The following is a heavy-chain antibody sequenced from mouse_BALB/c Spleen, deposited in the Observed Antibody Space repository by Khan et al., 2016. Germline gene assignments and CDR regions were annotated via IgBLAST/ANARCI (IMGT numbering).Heavy chain of an antibody. D-gene: IGHD2-3*01. J-gene: IGHJ4*01. CDR1: GFTFSTYG. V-gene: IGHV5-6*01. CDR3: TRRDGWTMDY. CDR2: ISSGGDYI. Sequence: EVELVESGGDLVKPGGSLKLSCAASGFTFSTYGMSWVRQTPDKRLEWVATISSGGDYIFYLDSLRGRFTISRANARNTLYPQMRSLKAEDTAMYYCTRRDGWTMDYWGQGTSVTVSS.